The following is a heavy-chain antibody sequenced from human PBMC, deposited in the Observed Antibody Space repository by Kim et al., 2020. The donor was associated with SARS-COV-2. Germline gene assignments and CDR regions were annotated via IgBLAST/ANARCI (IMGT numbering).Heavy chain of an antibody. V-gene: IGHV3-23*01. Sequence: GGSLRLSCAASGFTFSSFAMSWVRQAPGKGLEWVSGVSRSGSNTYYADSVKGRFTISRDNSKNTLYLQMNSLRAEDSAVYYCAKAGVAGKTWGKYYFDSWGQGTLVTVSS. CDR2: VSRSGSNT. D-gene: IGHD7-27*01. CDR3: AKAGVAGKTWGKYYFDS. CDR1: GFTFSSFA. J-gene: IGHJ4*02.